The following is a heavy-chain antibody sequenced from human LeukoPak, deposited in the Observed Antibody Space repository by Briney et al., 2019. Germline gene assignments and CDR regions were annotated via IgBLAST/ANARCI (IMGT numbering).Heavy chain of an antibody. V-gene: IGHV1-2*02. D-gene: IGHD3-22*01. J-gene: IGHJ3*02. CDR3: ARTYYYDTSVYARGNSFDI. CDR2: IKPNTGDT. CDR1: GYTFTGYY. Sequence: ASVKVSCKASGYTFTGYYTHWVRQAPGQGLEWMGCIKPNTGDTNYAQKFQDRVTMTRDTSISTDYMELSRLGSDDTAVYYCARTYYYDTSVYARGNSFDIWGQGTMVTVSS.